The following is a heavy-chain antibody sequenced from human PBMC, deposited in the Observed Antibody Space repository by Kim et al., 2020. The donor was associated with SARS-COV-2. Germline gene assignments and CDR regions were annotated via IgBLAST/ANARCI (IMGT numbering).Heavy chain of an antibody. J-gene: IGHJ4*02. CDR3: AKGRRDPNGNYFSNFYFDY. D-gene: IGHD2-8*01. V-gene: IGHV1-2*02. CDR1: GYTFTDSF. Sequence: ASVKVSCKTSGYTFTDSFLHWLRQAPGQGLEWMGWINPEGGATKVSQRFQGRVAMTRDTSTNTVYMELNGLRSDDTAIYFCAKGRRDPNGNYFSNFYFDYWGQGTLVTVSS. CDR2: INPEGGAT.